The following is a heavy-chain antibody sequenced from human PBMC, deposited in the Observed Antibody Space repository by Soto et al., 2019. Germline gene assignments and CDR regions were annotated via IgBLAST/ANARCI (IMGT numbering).Heavy chain of an antibody. CDR1: GGTFSSYT. D-gene: IGHD6-19*01. V-gene: IGHV1-69*02. J-gene: IGHJ4*02. Sequence: QVQLVQSGAEVKKPGSSVKVSCKASGGTFSSYTISWVRQAPGQGLEWMGRIIPILGIANYAQKFQGRVTITADKSTSTADMELSSLRSEDTAVYYCATMSPGYSSGWYGYWGQGTLVTVSS. CDR2: IIPILGIA. CDR3: ATMSPGYSSGWYGY.